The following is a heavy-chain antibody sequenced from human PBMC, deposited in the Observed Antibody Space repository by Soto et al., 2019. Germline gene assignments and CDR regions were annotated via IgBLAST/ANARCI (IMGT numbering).Heavy chain of an antibody. CDR2: IFYSGNT. D-gene: IGHD6-19*01. CDR3: ARHLYSGDSSGSFGY. V-gene: IGHV4-39*01. CDR1: DDSIGRSNYF. J-gene: IGHJ4*02. Sequence: QLQLQESGPGLVKPSETLSLTCTVSDDSIGRSNYFWGWIRQPPGKGLEWIGNIFYSGNTHYNPSLKXXXXXXXXXXXXXXXXXXXXXXXXXXAXYYCARHLYSGDSSGSFGYWGPGALVIVSS.